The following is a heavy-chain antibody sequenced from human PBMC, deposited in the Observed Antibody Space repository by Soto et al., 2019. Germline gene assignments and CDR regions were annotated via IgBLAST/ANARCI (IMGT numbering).Heavy chain of an antibody. J-gene: IGHJ4*02. CDR2: ISSSSSTI. CDR1: GFTFSSYS. Sequence: EVQLVESGGGLVQPGGSLRLSCAASGFTFSSYSMNWVRQAPGKGLEWVSYISSSSSTIYYAGSVKGRFTISRDNAKNSLYLQMNSLRDEDTAVYYCAREKKGAIAVAGPYYFDYWGQGTLVTVSS. CDR3: AREKKGAIAVAGPYYFDY. V-gene: IGHV3-48*02. D-gene: IGHD6-19*01.